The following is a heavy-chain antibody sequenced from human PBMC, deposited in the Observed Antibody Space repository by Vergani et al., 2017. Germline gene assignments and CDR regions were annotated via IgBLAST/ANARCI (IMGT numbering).Heavy chain of an antibody. J-gene: IGHJ6*02. CDR1: GGTFSSYA. CDR3: ASRDITIFGVVIIRGYYYYGMDV. CDR2: IIPILGIA. Sequence: VQLVESGAEVKKPGSSVKVSCKASGGTFSSYAISWVRQAPGQGLEWMGRIIPILGIANYAQKFQGRVTITADKSTSTAYMELSSLRSEDTAVYYCASRDITIFGVVIIRGYYYYGMDVWGQGP. V-gene: IGHV1-69*09. D-gene: IGHD3-3*01.